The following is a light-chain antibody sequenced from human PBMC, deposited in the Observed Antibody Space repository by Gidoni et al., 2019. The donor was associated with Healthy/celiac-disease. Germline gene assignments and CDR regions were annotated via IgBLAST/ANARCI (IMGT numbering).Light chain of an antibody. CDR3: AAWDDSLNGGV. Sequence: QSVLTPPPPASGTPGQRVTISCSGSSSNIGSNTVNWYQQLPGTAPKLLIYSNNQRPSGVPDRFSGSKSGTSASLAISGLQSEDEADYYCAAWDDSLNGGVFGGGTKLTVL. CDR2: SNN. CDR1: SSNIGSNT. V-gene: IGLV1-44*01. J-gene: IGLJ2*01.